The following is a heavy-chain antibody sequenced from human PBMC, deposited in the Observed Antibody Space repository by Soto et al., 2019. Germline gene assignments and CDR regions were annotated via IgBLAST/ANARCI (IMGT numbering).Heavy chain of an antibody. CDR1: GFTFSSSE. Sequence: GGSLRLSCAASGFTFSSSEMYWVRQAPGKGLEWVSYIHPSGQPIFYADSVKGRFTISRDNAKNSLYLQMSSLRAEDSAVYYCASRASRWGQGTMVTVSS. D-gene: IGHD1-26*01. CDR2: IHPSGQPI. V-gene: IGHV3-48*03. J-gene: IGHJ3*01. CDR3: ASRASR.